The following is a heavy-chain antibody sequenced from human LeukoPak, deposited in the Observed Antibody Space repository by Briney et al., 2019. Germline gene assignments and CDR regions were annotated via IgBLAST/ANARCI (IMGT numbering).Heavy chain of an antibody. Sequence: PGGSLRLSCAASGFTVNSNYMSWVRQAPGKGLEWVSVFYSGGSTYYADSVKGQSTISRDNSKNTLYLQINSLRAEDTAVYYCARQRDRYYFDYWGQGTLVTVSS. CDR2: FYSGGST. CDR3: ARQRDRYYFDY. CDR1: GFTVNSNY. D-gene: IGHD1-14*01. V-gene: IGHV3-66*02. J-gene: IGHJ4*02.